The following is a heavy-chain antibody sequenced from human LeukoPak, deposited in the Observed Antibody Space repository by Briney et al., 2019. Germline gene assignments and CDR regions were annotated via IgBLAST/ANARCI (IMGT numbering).Heavy chain of an antibody. J-gene: IGHJ5*02. V-gene: IGHV3-33*06. CDR3: AKDLSYGSNWFDP. CDR1: GFTFSSHG. D-gene: IGHD5-18*01. Sequence: GGSLRLSCAASGFTFSSHGMHWVRQAPGKGLEWVALIWYDGSKKNYADSVKCRFTISRDDSKSTLYLQINSLRAEDTAVYYCAKDLSYGSNWFDPWGQGTLVTVSS. CDR2: IWYDGSKK.